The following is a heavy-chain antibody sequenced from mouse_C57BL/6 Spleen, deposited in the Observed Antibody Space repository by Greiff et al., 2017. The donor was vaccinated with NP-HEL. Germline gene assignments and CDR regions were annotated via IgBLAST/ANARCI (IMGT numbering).Heavy chain of an antibody. CDR1: GYTFTSYW. CDR3: ARNNYGSSYFDY. J-gene: IGHJ2*01. D-gene: IGHD1-1*01. CDR2: IDPSDSYT. V-gene: IGHV1-69*01. Sequence: QVQLKQPGAELVMPGASVKLSCKASGYTFTSYWMHWVKQRPGQGLEWIGEIDPSDSYTNYNQKFKGKSTLTVDKSSSTAYMQLSSLTSEDSAVYYCARNNYGSSYFDYWGQGTTLTVSS.